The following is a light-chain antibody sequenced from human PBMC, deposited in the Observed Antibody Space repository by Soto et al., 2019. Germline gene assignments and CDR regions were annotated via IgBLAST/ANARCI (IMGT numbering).Light chain of an antibody. V-gene: IGKV3-20*01. J-gene: IGKJ1*01. CDR2: GAS. CDR3: QQYDSSPWT. Sequence: EIVLTQSPGTLSLSPGERATLSCRASQSVSSSFLAWYQQKPGQAPRLLIYGASSRATGIPDRFSGSGSGTDFTLTISRLEPEDFAVYYCQQYDSSPWTFGQGIKVEMK. CDR1: QSVSSSF.